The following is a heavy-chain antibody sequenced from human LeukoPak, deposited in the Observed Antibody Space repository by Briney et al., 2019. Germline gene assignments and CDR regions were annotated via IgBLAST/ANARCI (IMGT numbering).Heavy chain of an antibody. CDR1: GFAFNNYF. CDR2: ITSDGSGT. CDR3: VNLGYCTTSSCQP. J-gene: IGHJ4*02. Sequence: GGSLRLSCAASGFAFNNYFMHWVRQAPGKGLVWVSRITSDGSGTNYADSVRGRFTISRDNAKNTLYLQMNSLRVEDTAVYYCVNLGYCTTSSCQPWGQGTLVTVSS. D-gene: IGHD2-2*01. V-gene: IGHV3-74*01.